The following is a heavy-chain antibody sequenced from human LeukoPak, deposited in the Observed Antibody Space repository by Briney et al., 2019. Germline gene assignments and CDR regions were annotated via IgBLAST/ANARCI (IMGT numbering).Heavy chain of an antibody. CDR2: IYYGGIT. CDR3: ARDGGLSWGFDP. Sequence: SEPLSLLCSVCGGPMRSYHWRWLRRHTGKGVVGIGYIYYGGITYYNPYLKSRITISVDTSKNQFSLKLSSVTAADTAVYSCARDGGLSWGFDPWGQGTLVTVSS. V-gene: IGHV4-59*06. CDR1: GGPMRSYH. D-gene: IGHD5-24*01. J-gene: IGHJ5*02.